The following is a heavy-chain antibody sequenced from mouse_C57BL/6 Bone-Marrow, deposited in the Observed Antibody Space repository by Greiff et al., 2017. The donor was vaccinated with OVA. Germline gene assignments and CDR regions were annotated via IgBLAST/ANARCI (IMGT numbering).Heavy chain of an antibody. CDR2: IYPSDSET. Sequence: QVQLKQPGAELVRPGSSVKLSCKASGYTFTSYWMDWVKQRPGQGLEWIGNIYPSDSETHYNQKFKDKATLTVDKSSSTAYMQLSSLTSEDSAVYYCARGDYPAMDYWGQGTSVTVSS. CDR3: ARGDYPAMDY. D-gene: IGHD5-5*01. CDR1: GYTFTSYW. J-gene: IGHJ4*01. V-gene: IGHV1-61*01.